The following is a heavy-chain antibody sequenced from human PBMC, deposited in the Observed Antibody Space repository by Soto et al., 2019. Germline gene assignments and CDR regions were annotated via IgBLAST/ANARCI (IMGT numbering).Heavy chain of an antibody. CDR3: ARVRTAAAGPFDY. CDR1: GFTLRSYW. J-gene: IGHJ4*02. Sequence: GGSLRLSCVASGFTLRSYWMSWVRQAPGKGLEWAANIKQDGSKKYYVDSVKGRFTISRDNVKNSLYLGMSSLRAEDTAVYYCARVRTAAAGPFDYWGQGTLVTVSS. D-gene: IGHD6-13*01. V-gene: IGHV3-7*03. CDR2: IKQDGSKK.